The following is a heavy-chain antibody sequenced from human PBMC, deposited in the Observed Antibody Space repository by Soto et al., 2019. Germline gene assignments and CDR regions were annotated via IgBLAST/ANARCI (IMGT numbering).Heavy chain of an antibody. Sequence: QVQLVQSGAEVKKPGASVKVSCKASGYTFTSYAMHWVRQAPGQRLEWMGWINAGNGNTKYSQKFRGRVTITRDTSASTAYMELSSLRSEDTAVYYCARETSIAASFSYFDYWGQGTLVTVSS. J-gene: IGHJ4*02. D-gene: IGHD6-6*01. CDR1: GYTFTSYA. V-gene: IGHV1-3*01. CDR3: ARETSIAASFSYFDY. CDR2: INAGNGNT.